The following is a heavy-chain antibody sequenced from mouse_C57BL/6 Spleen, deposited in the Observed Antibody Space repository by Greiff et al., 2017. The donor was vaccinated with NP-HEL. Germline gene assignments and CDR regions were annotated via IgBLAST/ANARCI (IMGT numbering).Heavy chain of an antibody. J-gene: IGHJ1*03. Sequence: QVQLQQPGAELVKPGASVKLSCKASGYTFTSYWMHWVKQRPGRGLEWIGRIDPTSGGTKYNEKFKSKATLTVDKTSSTAYMQLSSLTSEDSAVYYCARDYGSSAYWYVDVGGTGTRVTVSS. CDR1: GYTFTSYW. V-gene: IGHV1-72*01. CDR2: IDPTSGGT. CDR3: ARDYGSSAYWYVDV. D-gene: IGHD1-1*01.